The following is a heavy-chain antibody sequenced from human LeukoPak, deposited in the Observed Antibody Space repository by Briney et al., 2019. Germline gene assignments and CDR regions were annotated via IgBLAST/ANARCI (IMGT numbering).Heavy chain of an antibody. CDR1: GYTFTSYD. V-gene: IGHV1-8*03. CDR2: MNPNSGNT. Sequence: ASVKVSCKASGYTFTSYDINWVRQATGQGLEWMGLMNPNSGNTGYAQKFQGRVTITRNTSISTAHMELSSLRSEDTAVYYCARGRYDFWSGPPYFDYWGQGTLVTVSS. J-gene: IGHJ4*02. CDR3: ARGRYDFWSGPPYFDY. D-gene: IGHD3-3*01.